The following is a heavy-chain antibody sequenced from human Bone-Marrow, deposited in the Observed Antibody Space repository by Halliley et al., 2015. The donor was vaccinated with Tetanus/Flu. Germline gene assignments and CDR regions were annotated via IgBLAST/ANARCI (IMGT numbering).Heavy chain of an antibody. Sequence: RINGDGTSPSYADSVRGRFPISRDNAKNTLFLQMNSLRAEDTGVYYCARAAGTWFSGYFYGLDVWGQGTAVSVSS. D-gene: IGHD6-13*01. CDR2: INGDGTSP. V-gene: IGHV3-74*03. CDR3: ARAAGTWFSGYFYGLDV. J-gene: IGHJ6*02.